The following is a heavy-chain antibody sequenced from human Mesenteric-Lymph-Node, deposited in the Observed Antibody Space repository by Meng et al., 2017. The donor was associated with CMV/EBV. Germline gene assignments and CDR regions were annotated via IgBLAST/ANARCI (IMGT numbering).Heavy chain of an antibody. V-gene: IGHV1-2*02. CDR1: GYTLTGYY. CDR3: ARDLGRGGNFFDY. CDR2: INPNSGGT. Sequence: ASVKVSCKSPGYTLTGYYIHWVRQAPGQGLEWMGWINPNSGGTNYAQKLQGRVTMTTDTSTSTAYMELRSLRSDDTAVYYCARDLGRGGNFFDYWGQGTLVTVSS. J-gene: IGHJ4*02. D-gene: IGHD4-23*01.